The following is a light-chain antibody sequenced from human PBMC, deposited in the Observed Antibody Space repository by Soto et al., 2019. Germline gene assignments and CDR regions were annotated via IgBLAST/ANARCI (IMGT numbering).Light chain of an antibody. CDR2: GAS. V-gene: IGKV3-15*01. J-gene: IGKJ2*01. CDR3: QQYNNWPYT. CDR1: QRVGSN. Sequence: EIVMTQSPATLSVSPGERATLSCRASQRVGSNLAWYQQKPGQAPRLLIYGASTRATGIPARISGSGSGTEFTLTVSSLQSEDLAVYYCQQYNNWPYTFGQGTTLEIK.